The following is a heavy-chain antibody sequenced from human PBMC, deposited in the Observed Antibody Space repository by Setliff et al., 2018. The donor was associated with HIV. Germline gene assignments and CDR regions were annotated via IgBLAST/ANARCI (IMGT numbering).Heavy chain of an antibody. V-gene: IGHV3-7*01. CDR1: GFMFGDYD. J-gene: IGHJ4*02. D-gene: IGHD3-22*01. Sequence: PGGSLRLSCIASGFMFGDYDISWVRQAPGEGLEWVANINHDGNDQYYADSVKGRFTISRDNSKNTLYLQMNNLSADDTAVYYCARDPKHSSSGDLEYWGQGTLVTVSS. CDR3: ARDPKHSSSGDLEY. CDR2: INHDGNDQ.